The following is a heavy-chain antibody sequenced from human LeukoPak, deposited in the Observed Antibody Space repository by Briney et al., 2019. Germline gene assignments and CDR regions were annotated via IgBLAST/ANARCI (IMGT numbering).Heavy chain of an antibody. CDR1: GFTSSNYA. D-gene: IGHD6-13*01. CDR3: AKRFRGSSGLYYFDY. Sequence: PGGSLRLSCAASGFTSSNYAMSWVRQAPGKGLEWVSAIRGSGDSTYYADSVKGRFTISRDNSKNTLYLQMNSLRAEDTAVYYCAKRFRGSSGLYYFDYWGQGTLVTVSS. CDR2: IRGSGDST. J-gene: IGHJ4*02. V-gene: IGHV3-23*01.